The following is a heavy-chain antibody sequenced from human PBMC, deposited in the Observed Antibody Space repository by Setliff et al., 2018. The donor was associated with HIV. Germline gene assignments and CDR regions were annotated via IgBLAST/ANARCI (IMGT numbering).Heavy chain of an antibody. D-gene: IGHD7-27*01. CDR2: IRSKAHGGTT. CDR3: TRSNWGSTPDFDY. V-gene: IGHV3-49*03. CDR1: GFTFGDYV. Sequence: PGESLRLSCITSGFTFGDYVMSWFRQAPGKGLEWVGFIRSKAHGGTTEYAASVEVRFIISRDDSKSIAYLQMNSLKTEDTAVYYCTRSNWGSTPDFDYWGQGTMVTVS. J-gene: IGHJ4*02.